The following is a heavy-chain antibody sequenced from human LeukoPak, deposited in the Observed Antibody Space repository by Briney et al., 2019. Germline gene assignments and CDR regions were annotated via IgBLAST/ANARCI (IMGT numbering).Heavy chain of an antibody. J-gene: IGHJ4*02. CDR3: ARLDYGDYNPFDY. Sequence: SVKVSCKASGGTFSSYAISWVRQAPGQGLEWMGRIIPILGIANYTQKFQGRVTITADKSTSTAYMELSSLRSEDTAVYYCARLDYGDYNPFDYWGQGTLVTVSS. CDR1: GGTFSSYA. D-gene: IGHD4-17*01. CDR2: IIPILGIA. V-gene: IGHV1-69*04.